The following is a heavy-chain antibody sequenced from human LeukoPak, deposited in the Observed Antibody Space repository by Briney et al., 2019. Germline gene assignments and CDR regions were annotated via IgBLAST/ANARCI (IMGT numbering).Heavy chain of an antibody. D-gene: IGHD3-10*01. CDR3: ARGAGFGESSD. V-gene: IGHV1-58*02. CDR2: IVVGSGNT. CDR1: GFTFTSSA. Sequence: AASVKVSCKASGFTFTSSAMQWVRQARGQRLEWIGWIVVGSGNTNYAQKFQERVTITRDMSTSTAYMELSSLRSEDTAVYYCARGAGFGESSDWGQGTLVTVSS. J-gene: IGHJ4*02.